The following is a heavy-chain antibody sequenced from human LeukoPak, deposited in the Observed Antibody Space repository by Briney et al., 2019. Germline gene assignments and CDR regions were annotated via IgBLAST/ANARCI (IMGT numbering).Heavy chain of an antibody. J-gene: IGHJ3*02. Sequence: SETLSLTCTVSGGSISSSSYYWGWIRQPPGKGLEWIGSIYYSGSTYYNPSLKSRVTISVDTSKNQFSLKLSSVTAADTAVYYCASLGTWIQLGDAFDIWGQGTMVTVSS. V-gene: IGHV4-39*07. CDR3: ASLGTWIQLGDAFDI. D-gene: IGHD5-18*01. CDR1: GGSISSSSYY. CDR2: IYYSGST.